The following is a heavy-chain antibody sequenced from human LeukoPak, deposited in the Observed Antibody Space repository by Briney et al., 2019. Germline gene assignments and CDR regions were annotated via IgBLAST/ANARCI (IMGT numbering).Heavy chain of an antibody. Sequence: ASVKVSCKASGYTFTSYYMHWVRRAPGQGLEWMGIINPSGGSTSYAQKFQGRVTMTRDTSTSTVYMEPSSLRSEDTAVYYCAREGYYDSSGYYKDIDYWGQGTLVTVSS. CDR3: AREGYYDSSGYYKDIDY. CDR1: GYTFTSYY. CDR2: INPSGGST. D-gene: IGHD3-22*01. V-gene: IGHV1-46*01. J-gene: IGHJ4*02.